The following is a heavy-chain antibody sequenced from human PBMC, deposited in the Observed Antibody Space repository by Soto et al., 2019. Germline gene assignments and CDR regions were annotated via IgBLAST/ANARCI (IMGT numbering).Heavy chain of an antibody. J-gene: IGHJ5*02. Sequence: PGGSLRLSCAASGFTFRNFAMTWARQAPGKGLEWVAGLLRSGSTTYYADSVKGRFTISSDISANSLYLQMDGLRAEDTAVYYCAKDAISGDGIWLMDSWGQGTVVTVSS. CDR2: LLRSGSTT. CDR1: GFTFRNFA. CDR3: AKDAISGDGIWLMDS. V-gene: IGHV3-23*01. D-gene: IGHD2-21*02.